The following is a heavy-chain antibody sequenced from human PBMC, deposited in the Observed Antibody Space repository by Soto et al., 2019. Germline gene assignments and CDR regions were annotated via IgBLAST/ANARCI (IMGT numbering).Heavy chain of an antibody. CDR3: ARDKDREQLGGNYYYALDV. Sequence: QVHLVQSGAEVKKPGSSVKVSCKASGDTFSSFAISWVRQAPGQGLEWMGGIIPIFRTPKYGQKFQGRVTXTXEXPTSTAYMELSSLRSEDTAVYYCARDKDREQLGGNYYYALDVWGQGTTVIVSS. CDR1: GDTFSSFA. D-gene: IGHD1-1*01. V-gene: IGHV1-69*05. J-gene: IGHJ6*02. CDR2: IIPIFRTP.